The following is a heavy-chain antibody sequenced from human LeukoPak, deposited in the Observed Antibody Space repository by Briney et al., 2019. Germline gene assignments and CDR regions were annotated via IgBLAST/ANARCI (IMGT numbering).Heavy chain of an antibody. CDR2: IYTSGST. J-gene: IGHJ4*02. CDR3: ARDKIAAAAPFDY. V-gene: IGHV4-4*07. Sequence: PSETLSLTCAVYGGSFSSYYWSWIRQPAGKGLEWIGRIYTSGSTNYNPSLMSRVTMSVDTSKNQFSLKLSSVTAADTAVYYCARDKIAAAAPFDYWGQGTLVTVSS. CDR1: GGSFSSYY. D-gene: IGHD6-13*01.